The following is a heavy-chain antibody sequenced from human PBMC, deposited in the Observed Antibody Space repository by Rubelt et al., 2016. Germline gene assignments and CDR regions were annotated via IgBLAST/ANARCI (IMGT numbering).Heavy chain of an antibody. V-gene: IGHV3-7*03. CDR1: GFSFGGHW. Sequence: VQPGGSVRLSCAASGFSFGGHWMAWVRLASGKGLEWVANIKKDGSETNCVDSVKGRFTISRDNVRNSLYLQMTRLRAEDTAVYYCVRGYLGNSFDQWGQGTLVTASS. CDR2: IKKDGSET. D-gene: IGHD2-21*01. J-gene: IGHJ4*02. CDR3: VRGYLGNSFDQ.